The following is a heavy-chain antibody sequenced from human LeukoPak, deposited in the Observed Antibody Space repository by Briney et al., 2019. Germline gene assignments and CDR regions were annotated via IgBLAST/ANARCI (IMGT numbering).Heavy chain of an antibody. Sequence: PGASVKVSCKASGYTFTSYDMNWVRQATGQGLEWMGGINPDRGNTDYAQKFQGRVTMTRNTSKSTAYMQLSSLRAEDTAVYYCARVGCSWYWYCYGMDVWGQGTTVTVSS. V-gene: IGHV1-8*01. CDR2: INPDRGNT. D-gene: IGHD6-13*01. CDR1: GYTFTSYD. CDR3: ARVGCSWYWYCYGMDV. J-gene: IGHJ6*02.